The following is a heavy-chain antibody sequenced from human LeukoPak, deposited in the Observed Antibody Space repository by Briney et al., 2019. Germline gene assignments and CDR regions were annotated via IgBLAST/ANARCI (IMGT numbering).Heavy chain of an antibody. Sequence: GGSLRLSCAASGFTFDDYAMHWVRQAPGKGLEWVSGISWNSGSIGYADSVKGRFTISRDNAKNSLYLQMNSLRAEDTALYYCAKGPYCSSTGCYTGYFDYWGQGTLVTVSS. CDR1: GFTFDDYA. CDR3: AKGPYCSSTGCYTGYFDY. J-gene: IGHJ4*02. D-gene: IGHD2-2*02. CDR2: ISWNSGSI. V-gene: IGHV3-9*01.